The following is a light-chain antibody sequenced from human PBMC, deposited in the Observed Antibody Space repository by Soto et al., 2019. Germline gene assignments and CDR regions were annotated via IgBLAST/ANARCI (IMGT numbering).Light chain of an antibody. CDR1: QSVSIN. Sequence: EIVMTQSPATLSLSPWEIATLSCRASQSVSINLAWYQQKPGQAPRLLIYGASSRATGVPDRFSGSGSGTDFTLTISRLEPEDFAVYYCQQSGSSRTFGQGTKVDIK. CDR3: QQSGSSRT. J-gene: IGKJ1*01. V-gene: IGKV3-20*01. CDR2: GAS.